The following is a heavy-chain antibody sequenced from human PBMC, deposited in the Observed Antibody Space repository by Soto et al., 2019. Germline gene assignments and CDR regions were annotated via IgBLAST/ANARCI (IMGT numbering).Heavy chain of an antibody. V-gene: IGHV3-33*01. D-gene: IGHD6-13*01. CDR1: GFTFSSYG. J-gene: IGHJ6*02. CDR3: ARDLGYSSSWYVYYYGMDV. CDR2: IWYDGSNK. Sequence: PGGSLSLSCAASGFTFSSYGMHWVRQAPGKGLEWVAVIWYDGSNKYYADSVKGRFTISRDNSKNTLYLQMNSLRAEDTAVYYCARDLGYSSSWYVYYYGMDVWGQGTTVTVSS.